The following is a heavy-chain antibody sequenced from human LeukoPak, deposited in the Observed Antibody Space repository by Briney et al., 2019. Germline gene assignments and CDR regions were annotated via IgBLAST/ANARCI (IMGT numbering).Heavy chain of an antibody. D-gene: IGHD5-24*01. CDR3: ARDPGDGYNFGAFDI. CDR1: GGSITSSNYY. J-gene: IGHJ3*02. CDR2: VYYSGST. Sequence: SETLSLTCAISGGSITSSNYYWVWIRQPPGKGLEWIGSVYYSGSTRYNSSLKSRVNISVDRSKNQFSLHLNSVTAADTAVYYCARDPGDGYNFGAFDIWGQGTMVTVSS. V-gene: IGHV4-39*07.